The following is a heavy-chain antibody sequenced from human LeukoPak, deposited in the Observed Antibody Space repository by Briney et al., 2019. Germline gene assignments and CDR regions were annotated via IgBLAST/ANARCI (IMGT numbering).Heavy chain of an antibody. CDR1: GFTFSSYA. CDR3: AKDYYDSSSTYYFDY. V-gene: IGHV3-23*01. CDR2: ISGSGGST. Sequence: PGGTLRLSCAASGFTFSSYAMSWVRQAPGTGLELVSAISGSGGSTYYADSVKGRFTISRDNSRNTLYLQMNSLRAEDTAVYYCAKDYYDSSSTYYFDYWGQGTLVTVSS. J-gene: IGHJ4*02. D-gene: IGHD3-22*01.